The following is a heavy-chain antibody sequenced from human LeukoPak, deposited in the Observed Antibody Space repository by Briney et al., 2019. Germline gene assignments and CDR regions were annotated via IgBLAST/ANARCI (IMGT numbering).Heavy chain of an antibody. Sequence: GSLRLSCVASGFTFSTYGMSWIRQPAGKGLEWIGRIYTSGSTNYNPSLKSRVTMSVDTPKNQFSLKLSSVTAADTAVYYCARAGGIFNYYDSFDPWGQGTLVTVSS. J-gene: IGHJ5*02. V-gene: IGHV4-4*07. CDR1: GFTFSTYG. CDR2: IYTSGST. D-gene: IGHD3-22*01. CDR3: ARAGGIFNYYDSFDP.